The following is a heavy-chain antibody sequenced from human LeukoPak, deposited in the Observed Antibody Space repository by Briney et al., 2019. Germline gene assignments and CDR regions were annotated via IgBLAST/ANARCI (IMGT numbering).Heavy chain of an antibody. Sequence: SETLSLTCAVYGGSFSGYYWSWIRQPPGKGLEWIGEINHSGSTNYNPSLKSRVTISVDTSKNQFSLKLSSVTAADTAVYYCARGTLYGSGSYYTPFGYWGQGTLVTVSS. CDR3: ARGTLYGSGSYYTPFGY. V-gene: IGHV4-34*01. CDR1: GGSFSGYY. D-gene: IGHD3-10*01. J-gene: IGHJ4*02. CDR2: INHSGST.